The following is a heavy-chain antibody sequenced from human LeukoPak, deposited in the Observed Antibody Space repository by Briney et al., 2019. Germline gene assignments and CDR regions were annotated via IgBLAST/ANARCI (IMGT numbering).Heavy chain of an antibody. D-gene: IGHD2-2*02. J-gene: IGHJ5*02. V-gene: IGHV1-2*02. CDR1: GYTFTGYY. CDR2: INPNSGGT. CDR3: AREREGLGYCSSTSCYTNWFDP. Sequence: GASVKVSCKASGYTFTGYYMHWVRQAPGQGLEWMGWINPNSGGTNYAQRFQGRVTMTRDTSISTAYMELSRLRSDDTAVYYCAREREGLGYCSSTSCYTNWFDPWGQGTLVTVSS.